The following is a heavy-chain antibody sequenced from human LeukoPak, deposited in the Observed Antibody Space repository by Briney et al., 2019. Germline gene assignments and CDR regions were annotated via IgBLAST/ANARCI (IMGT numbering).Heavy chain of an antibody. J-gene: IGHJ4*02. CDR3: AKALTTVTTSFDY. CDR2: ISGSGCST. CDR1: GFTFSSYA. V-gene: IGHV3-23*01. D-gene: IGHD4-17*01. Sequence: GGSLRLSCAASGFTFSSYAMSGVRQAPGKGLEWVSAISGSGCSTYYADSVKGRFTISRDNSKNTLYLQMNSLRAEDTAVYYCAKALTTVTTSFDYWGQGTLVTVSS.